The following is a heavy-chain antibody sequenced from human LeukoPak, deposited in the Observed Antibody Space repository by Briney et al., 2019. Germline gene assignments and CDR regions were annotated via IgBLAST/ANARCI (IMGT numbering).Heavy chain of an antibody. Sequence: GGSLRLSCAASGFTFSSYSMNWVRQAPGKGLEWVSSISSSSSYIYYADSVKGRFTISRDNAKNSLYLQMNSLRAEDTAVYYCARDKSPRFKLLPISRTDAFDIWGQGTMVTVSS. D-gene: IGHD2-15*01. CDR3: ARDKSPRFKLLPISRTDAFDI. J-gene: IGHJ3*02. CDR2: ISSSSSYI. V-gene: IGHV3-21*01. CDR1: GFTFSSYS.